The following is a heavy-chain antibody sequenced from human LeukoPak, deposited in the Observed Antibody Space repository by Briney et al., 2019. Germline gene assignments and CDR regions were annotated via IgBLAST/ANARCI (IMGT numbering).Heavy chain of an antibody. V-gene: IGHV3-9*01. J-gene: IGHJ3*02. CDR2: ISWNSGSI. Sequence: GRSLRLSCAASGFTFDDYAMHWVRQAPGKGLEWVSGISWNSGSIGYADSVKGRFTISRDNAKNSLYLQMNSLRAEDTALYYCAKDIGSSGWPDAFDIWGQGTMVTVSS. CDR3: AKDIGSSGWPDAFDI. CDR1: GFTFDDYA. D-gene: IGHD6-19*01.